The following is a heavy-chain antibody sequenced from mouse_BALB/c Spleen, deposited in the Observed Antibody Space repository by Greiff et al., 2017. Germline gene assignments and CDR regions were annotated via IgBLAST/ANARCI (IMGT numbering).Heavy chain of an antibody. D-gene: IGHD4-1*01. CDR2: IDPANGNT. J-gene: IGHJ4*01. CDR3: APLGLSMDY. V-gene: IGHV14-3*02. Sequence: LMESGAELVKPGASVKLSCTASGFNIKDTYMHWVKQRPEQGLEWIGRIDPANGNTKYDPKFQGKATITADTSSNTAYLQLSSLTSEDTAVYYCAPLGLSMDYWGQGTSVTVSS. CDR1: GFNIKDTY.